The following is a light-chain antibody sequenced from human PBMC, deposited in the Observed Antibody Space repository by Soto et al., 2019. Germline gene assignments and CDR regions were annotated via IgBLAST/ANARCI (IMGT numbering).Light chain of an antibody. CDR3: ASYTGSTTTHWV. Sequence: QSALTQPASVSGSPGQSITISCTGTISDIGGYNFISWYQHHPGKAPKLVIYDVNNRPSGISYRFSGSKSGNTASLTISGLQAEDEADYYCASYTGSTTTHWVLGGGTKVTVL. CDR2: DVN. J-gene: IGLJ3*02. CDR1: ISDIGGYNF. V-gene: IGLV2-14*01.